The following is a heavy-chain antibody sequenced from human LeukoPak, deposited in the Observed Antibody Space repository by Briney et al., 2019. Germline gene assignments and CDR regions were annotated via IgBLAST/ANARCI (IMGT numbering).Heavy chain of an antibody. J-gene: IGHJ3*02. Sequence: GASVKVSCKASGYTFTGYYMHWVRQAPGQGLEWMGWINPNSGGTNYAQKFQGRVTMTRDTSISPAYMELSRLRSDDTAVYYCARPRYSGSYDAFDIWGQGTMVTVSS. CDR2: INPNSGGT. D-gene: IGHD1-26*01. CDR3: ARPRYSGSYDAFDI. V-gene: IGHV1-2*02. CDR1: GYTFTGYY.